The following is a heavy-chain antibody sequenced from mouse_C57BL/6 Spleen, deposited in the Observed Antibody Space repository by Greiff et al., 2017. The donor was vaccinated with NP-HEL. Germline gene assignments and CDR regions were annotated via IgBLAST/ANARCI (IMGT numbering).Heavy chain of an antibody. CDR3: ARVYYYGSRGGYFDV. CDR2: ISYDGSN. V-gene: IGHV3-6*01. J-gene: IGHJ1*03. D-gene: IGHD1-1*01. CDR1: GYSITSGYY. Sequence: EVQLQQSGPGLVKPSQSLSLTCSVTGYSITSGYYWNWIRQFPGNKLEWMGYISYDGSNNYNPSLKNRISITRDTSKNQFFLKLNSVTTEDTATYYCARVYYYGSRGGYFDVWGTGTTVTVSS.